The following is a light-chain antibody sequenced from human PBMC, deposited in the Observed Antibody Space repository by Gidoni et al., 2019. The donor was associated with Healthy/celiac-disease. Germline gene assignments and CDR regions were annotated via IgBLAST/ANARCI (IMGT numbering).Light chain of an antibody. J-gene: IGLJ2*01. CDR2: KNS. V-gene: IGLV3-25*03. Sequence: SYELTQPPSVSVSPGQTARITCSGDALPKQYAYWYQQKTDQAPVMVIYKNSERPSGIPERFSGSSSGTTVTLTISGVQAEDEADYYCQSADSSGTYVVFGGGTKLTVL. CDR3: QSADSSGTYVV. CDR1: ALPKQY.